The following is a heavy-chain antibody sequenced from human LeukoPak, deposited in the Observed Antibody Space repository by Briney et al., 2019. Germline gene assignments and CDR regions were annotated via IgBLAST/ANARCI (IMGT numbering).Heavy chain of an antibody. V-gene: IGHV3-23*01. Sequence: GGSLRLSCAASGFTFSSYAMSWVRQAPGKGLEWVSAISGSGGSTYYADSVKGRFTISRDTSKNTLYLQMNSLRAEDTAVYYCARRLWVPQLPHYWGQGTLVTVSS. CDR2: ISGSGGST. CDR1: GFTFSSYA. J-gene: IGHJ4*02. CDR3: ARRLWVPQLPHY. D-gene: IGHD2-2*01.